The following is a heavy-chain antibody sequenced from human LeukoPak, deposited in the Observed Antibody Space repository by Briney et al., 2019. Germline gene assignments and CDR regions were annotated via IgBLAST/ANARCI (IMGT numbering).Heavy chain of an antibody. CDR2: IYSGDNT. V-gene: IGHV3-53*01. Sequence: GGSLRLSCAASGFTVSNNYMSWVRQAPGKGLEWVSVIYSGDNTYYVESVKGRFTISRDNSKNTLFLQMNSLRAEDTAVYYCAKDRPNYYGSNGHYYKLNGDCWGQGTLVTVSP. CDR3: AKDRPNYYGSNGHYYKLNGDC. CDR1: GFTVSNNY. D-gene: IGHD3-22*01. J-gene: IGHJ4*02.